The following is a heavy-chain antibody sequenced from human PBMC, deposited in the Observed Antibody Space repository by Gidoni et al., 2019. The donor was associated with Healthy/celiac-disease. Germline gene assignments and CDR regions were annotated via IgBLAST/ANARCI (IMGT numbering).Heavy chain of an antibody. Sequence: QVQLQQWGAGLLKPWETLSLTCAGYGGSFSGYYWRRIRQPPGKGLEWIGEIKHSGSTNYNPSLKSRVAISVDTSKNQFSLKLSSVTAAYTAVYYCASISWNDVAFDIWGQGTMVTVSS. V-gene: IGHV4-34*01. D-gene: IGHD1-1*01. CDR2: IKHSGST. J-gene: IGHJ3*02. CDR1: GGSFSGYY. CDR3: ASISWNDVAFDI.